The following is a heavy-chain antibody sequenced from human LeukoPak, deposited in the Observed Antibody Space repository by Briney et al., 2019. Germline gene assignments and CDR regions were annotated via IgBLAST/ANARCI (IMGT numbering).Heavy chain of an antibody. Sequence: PSETLSLTCAVYGGSFSGYYWSWIRQSPGKGLEWIGEINHSGSTNYNPSLKSRVTISVDTSRNQFSLKLSSVTAADTAVYYCAAYYYDSSGYFDYWGQGTLVTVSS. CDR3: AAYYYDSSGYFDY. J-gene: IGHJ4*02. CDR1: GGSFSGYY. D-gene: IGHD3-22*01. CDR2: INHSGST. V-gene: IGHV4-34*01.